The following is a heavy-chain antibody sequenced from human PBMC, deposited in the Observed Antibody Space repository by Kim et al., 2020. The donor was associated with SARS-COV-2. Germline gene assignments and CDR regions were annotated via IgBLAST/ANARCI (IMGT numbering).Heavy chain of an antibody. CDR1: GFIFSNYG. V-gene: IGHV3-30*18. J-gene: IGHJ6*01. Sequence: GGSLRLSCVAAGFIFSNYGIHWVRQGPGKGLEWVAIISFDGSDKYYADSVKGRFTISRDNSKNTLYLQMNSLRAEDTAVYYCAKGYSYGPYNYYYYHMDV. CDR3: AKGYSYGPYNYYYYHMDV. D-gene: IGHD5-18*01. CDR2: ISFDGSDK.